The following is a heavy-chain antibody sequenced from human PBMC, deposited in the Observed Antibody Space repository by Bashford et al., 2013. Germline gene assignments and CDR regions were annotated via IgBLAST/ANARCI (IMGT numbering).Heavy chain of an antibody. J-gene: IGHJ4*02. V-gene: IGHV1-3*01. Sequence: TRDTSASTAYMELSSLRSEDTAVYYCARVIAAAGLPFDYWGQGTLVTVSS. CDR3: ARVIAAAGLPFDY. D-gene: IGHD6-13*01.